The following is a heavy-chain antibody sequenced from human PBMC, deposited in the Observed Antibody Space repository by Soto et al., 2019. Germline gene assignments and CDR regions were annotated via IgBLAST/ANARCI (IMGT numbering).Heavy chain of an antibody. CDR1: GFTFSTSW. Sequence: GSLRLSCAASGFTFSTSWMHWVRQAPGKGLVWVSRINSDGSNSIYADSVKGRFTISRDNARNTLYLQMNSLRAEDTAVYYCARDMYKSFDYWGQGTPVTVS. D-gene: IGHD1-20*01. CDR3: ARDMYKSFDY. V-gene: IGHV3-74*01. J-gene: IGHJ4*02. CDR2: INSDGSNS.